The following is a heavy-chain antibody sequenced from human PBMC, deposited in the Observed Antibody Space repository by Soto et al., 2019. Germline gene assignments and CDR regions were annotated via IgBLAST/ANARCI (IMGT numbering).Heavy chain of an antibody. CDR1: GGSVSGYY. CDR2: INHDGIT. D-gene: IGHD2-15*01. Sequence: QVQLQQWGAGLLKPSETLSLTCAISGGSVSGYYWSWIRQPPGKGLEWIGEINHDGITNYNPSLKSRVTISIDTSKNQFSLKLTSVPDADTAVYYCAGRSCTGGSCSRPGGQGTLVTVS. V-gene: IGHV4-34*01. CDR3: AGRSCTGGSCSRP. J-gene: IGHJ4*02.